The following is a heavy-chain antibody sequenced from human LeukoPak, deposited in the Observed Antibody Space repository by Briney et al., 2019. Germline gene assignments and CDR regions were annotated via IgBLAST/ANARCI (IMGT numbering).Heavy chain of an antibody. J-gene: IGHJ6*03. CDR3: ARSWYYYYYMDV. V-gene: IGHV3-23*01. Sequence: GGSLRLSCAASGFTFSSYAMSWVRQAPGKGLEWVSTFSGSGGSTHYADSVKGRFTISRDNSKNTLYLQMNSLRAEDTAVYYCARSWYYYYYMDVWGEGTTVTISS. CDR1: GFTFSSYA. CDR2: FSGSGGST.